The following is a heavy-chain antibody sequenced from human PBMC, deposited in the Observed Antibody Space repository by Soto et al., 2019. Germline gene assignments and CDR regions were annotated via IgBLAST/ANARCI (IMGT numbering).Heavy chain of an antibody. CDR2: ISGSGVST. D-gene: IGHD5-12*01. V-gene: IGHV3-23*01. CDR3: AKLVFSGYDSAVYYYYGMDG. CDR1: GFTFRSYS. J-gene: IGHJ6*02. Sequence: GVSRRLSCAASGFTFRSYSRIWVRHTPGKGLEWVSAISGSGVSTYYADSVKGRFTISGDNSKNTLYLQMNSLRAEDTAVYYCAKLVFSGYDSAVYYYYGMDGWGQGTTVTVS.